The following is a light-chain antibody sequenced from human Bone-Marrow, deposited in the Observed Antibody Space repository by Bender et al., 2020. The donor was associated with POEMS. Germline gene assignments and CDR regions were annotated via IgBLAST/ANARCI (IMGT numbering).Light chain of an antibody. CDR3: QSYDNSLGGWV. Sequence: SPELTQTPSVSVSPGQTARITCSGDILAENYVSWFQQKPGQAPVLVAYDLDDRPSGTPARFSGSKSGTSASLAITGLQAEDEGDYYCQSYDNSLGGWVFGGGTKLTVL. CDR2: DLD. J-gene: IGLJ3*02. V-gene: IGLV3-1*01. CDR1: ILAENY.